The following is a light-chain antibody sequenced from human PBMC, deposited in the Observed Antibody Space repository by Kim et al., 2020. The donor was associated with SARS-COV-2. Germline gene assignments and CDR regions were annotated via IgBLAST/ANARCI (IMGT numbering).Light chain of an antibody. J-gene: IGLJ3*02. CDR1: SSDVGSYNL. V-gene: IGLV2-23*02. CDR2: GVS. Sequence: GQSITISCTGTSSDVGSYNLVSWYQQHPGKAPKLMIYGVSKRPSGVSNRFSGSKSGNTASLTISGLQAEDEADYYCCSYAGSRTWVFGGGTQLTVL. CDR3: CSYAGSRTWV.